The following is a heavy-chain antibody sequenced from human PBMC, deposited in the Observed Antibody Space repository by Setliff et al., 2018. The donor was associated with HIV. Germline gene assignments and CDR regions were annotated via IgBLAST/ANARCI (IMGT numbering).Heavy chain of an antibody. Sequence: ASVKVSCKASGYNFTSNGISWVRQAPGQGLGWMGRISASKGNTKYTQKFQGRVTMPTDTPTSIAYMELRSLRSDDTAVYYCAREDYSSGWYETGYFDYWGQGTLVTVSS. CDR1: GYNFTSNG. V-gene: IGHV1-18*01. CDR3: AREDYSSGWYETGYFDY. D-gene: IGHD6-19*01. J-gene: IGHJ4*02. CDR2: ISASKGNT.